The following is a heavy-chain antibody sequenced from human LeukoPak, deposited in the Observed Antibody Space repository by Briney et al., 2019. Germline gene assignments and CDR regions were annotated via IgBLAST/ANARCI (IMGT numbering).Heavy chain of an antibody. CDR2: ISGSASST. Sequence: GGSLRLSCAASGFTFSNYAMSWVRQAPGKGLEWVSAISGSASSTYHADSVKGRFTISRDNSKNTLYLQMNSLRAEDTAVYYCAKDGRGGVPRAFDIWGQGTMVTVSS. CDR1: GFTFSNYA. V-gene: IGHV3-23*01. CDR3: AKDGRGGVPRAFDI. D-gene: IGHD2-15*01. J-gene: IGHJ3*02.